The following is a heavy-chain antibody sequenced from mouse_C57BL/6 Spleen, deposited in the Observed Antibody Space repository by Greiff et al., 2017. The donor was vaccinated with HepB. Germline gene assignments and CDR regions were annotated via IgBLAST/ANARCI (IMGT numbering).Heavy chain of an antibody. CDR1: GYTFTDYY. V-gene: IGHV1-26*01. D-gene: IGHD1-1*01. J-gene: IGHJ4*01. CDR3: ARSLYYYGSDYAMDY. Sequence: VQLQQSGPELVKPGASVKISCKASGYTFTDYYMNWVKQSHGKSLEWIGDINPNNGGTSYNQKFKGKATLTVDKSSSTAYMELRSLTSEDSAVYYCARSLYYYGSDYAMDYWGQGTSVTVSS. CDR2: INPNNGGT.